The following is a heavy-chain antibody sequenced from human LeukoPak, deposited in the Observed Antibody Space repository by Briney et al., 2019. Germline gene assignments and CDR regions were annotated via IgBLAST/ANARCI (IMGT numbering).Heavy chain of an antibody. CDR1: GYTFTGYY. Sequence: ASVKVSCKASGYTFTGYYMHWVRQAPGQGLEWMGWINPNSGGTNYAQKFQGRVTMTRDTSISTVYMELSSLTSDDTAMYYCVREKAGGYFDFWGQGTLVTVSS. D-gene: IGHD3-10*01. V-gene: IGHV1-2*02. CDR2: INPNSGGT. CDR3: VREKAGGYFDF. J-gene: IGHJ4*02.